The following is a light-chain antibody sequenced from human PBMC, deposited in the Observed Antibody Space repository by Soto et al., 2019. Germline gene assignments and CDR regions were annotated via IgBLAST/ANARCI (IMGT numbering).Light chain of an antibody. CDR2: DVS. Sequence: QSVLTQPASVSGSPGQSITISCTGTSSDVGGYNYVSWYQQHPGKAPKVMIYDVSNRPSGVSNRFSGSKSGNTVSLTISGLQAEDEADYHCSSYTSSGTLGVFGGGTKLTVL. J-gene: IGLJ2*01. CDR3: SSYTSSGTLGV. CDR1: SSDVGGYNY. V-gene: IGLV2-14*01.